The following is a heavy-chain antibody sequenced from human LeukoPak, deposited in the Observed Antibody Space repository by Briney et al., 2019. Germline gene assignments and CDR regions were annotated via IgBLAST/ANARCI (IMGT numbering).Heavy chain of an antibody. CDR3: ASGGYSYGFDY. V-gene: IGHV4-30-2*01. D-gene: IGHD5-18*01. Sequence: SETLSLTCTVSGGSISSSSYYWGWIRQPPGKGLEWIGYIYHSGSTYYNPSLKSRVTISVDRSKNQFSLKLSSVTAADTAVYYCASGGYSYGFDYWGQGTLVTVSS. CDR1: GGSISSSSYY. CDR2: IYHSGST. J-gene: IGHJ4*02.